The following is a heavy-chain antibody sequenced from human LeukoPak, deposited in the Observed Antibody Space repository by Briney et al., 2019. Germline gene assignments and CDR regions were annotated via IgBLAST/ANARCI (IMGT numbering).Heavy chain of an antibody. D-gene: IGHD1-14*01. V-gene: IGHV3-7*01. CDR2: INEDGSEK. J-gene: IGHJ4*02. CDR3: ARGGVRRGYYDY. Sequence: PGGSLRLSCADSGFSFKKYWMSWVRQAPGKGLEWLANINEDGSEKYYVDSVRGRFTISRDNAKNSLYLQMNSLRTEDTAIYYCARGGVRRGYYDYWGQGTLVTVSS. CDR1: GFSFKKYW.